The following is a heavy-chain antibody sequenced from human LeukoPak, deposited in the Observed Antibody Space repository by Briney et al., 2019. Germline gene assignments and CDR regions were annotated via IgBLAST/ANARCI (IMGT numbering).Heavy chain of an antibody. D-gene: IGHD2/OR15-2a*01. Sequence: SETLSLTCTVSAHSISGYYWSWNRQPPGKGLEGIGYIYYSGSTNYNPSLKSRVTISVDTSKNQFSLKLNSVTAADTPVYYCASGSPVLLWSIGLNWFDPWGQGTLVTVSS. V-gene: IGHV4-59*01. CDR2: IYYSGST. J-gene: IGHJ5*02. CDR1: AHSISGYY. CDR3: ASGSPVLLWSIGLNWFDP.